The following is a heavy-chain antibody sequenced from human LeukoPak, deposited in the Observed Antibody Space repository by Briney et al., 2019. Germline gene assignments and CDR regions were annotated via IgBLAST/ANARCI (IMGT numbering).Heavy chain of an antibody. D-gene: IGHD2-2*01. CDR1: GYTFTSYG. CDR3: ARDEGIVVVPAAPVDY. CDR2: ISAYNGNT. J-gene: IGHJ4*02. V-gene: IGHV1-18*01. Sequence: GALAKVSCKASGYTFTSYGISWVRQAPGQGLEWMGWISAYNGNTNYAQKLQGRVTMTTDTSTSTAYMELRSLRSDDTAVYYCARDEGIVVVPAAPVDYWGQGTLVTVSS.